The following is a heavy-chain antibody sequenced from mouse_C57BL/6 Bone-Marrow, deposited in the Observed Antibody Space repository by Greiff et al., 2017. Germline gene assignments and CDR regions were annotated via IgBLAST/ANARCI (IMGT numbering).Heavy chain of an antibody. CDR3: AREGLRAWFAY. V-gene: IGHV5-4*01. CDR1: GFTFSSYA. CDR2: ISDGGSYN. D-gene: IGHD2-2*01. Sequence: EVQVVESGGGLVKPGGSLKLSCAASGFTFSSYAMSWVRQTPEKRLEWVATISDGGSYNYYPDNVKGRFTISRDNAKNNLYLQRSHLKSEDTAMYDCAREGLRAWFAYWGQGTLVTVSA. J-gene: IGHJ3*01.